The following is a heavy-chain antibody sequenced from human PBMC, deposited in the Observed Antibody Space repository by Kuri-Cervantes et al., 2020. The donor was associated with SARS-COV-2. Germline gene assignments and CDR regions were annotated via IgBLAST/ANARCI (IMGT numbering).Heavy chain of an antibody. J-gene: IGHJ4*02. CDR3: ARSVGGGSYDPVEFDYLDY. V-gene: IGHV1-2*02. Sequence: ASVKVSCKASGYTFTGYYMHWVRQAPGQGLEWMGWINPNSGGTNYAQKFQGRVTMTRDTSISTAYMELSRLRSDDTAVYYCARSVGGGSYDPVEFDYLDYWGQGTLVTVSS. CDR1: GYTFTGYY. D-gene: IGHD1-26*01. CDR2: INPNSGGT.